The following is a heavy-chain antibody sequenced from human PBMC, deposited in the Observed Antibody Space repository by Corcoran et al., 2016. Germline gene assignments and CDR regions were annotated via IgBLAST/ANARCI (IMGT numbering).Heavy chain of an antibody. CDR3: ARSELDDYYYYGMDV. V-gene: IGHV3-53*01. J-gene: IGHJ6*02. CDR1: GFTVRGNS. D-gene: IGHD6-6*01. CDR2: IYSGGST. Sequence: EVQLVESGGGLIQPGGSLRLSCAASGFTVRGNSMNWVRQAPGKGLEWVSVIYSGGSTYYADSVKGRYNITRDKSKNTLYLQMNSLRAEDTAVYYCARSELDDYYYYGMDVWGQGTTVTVSS.